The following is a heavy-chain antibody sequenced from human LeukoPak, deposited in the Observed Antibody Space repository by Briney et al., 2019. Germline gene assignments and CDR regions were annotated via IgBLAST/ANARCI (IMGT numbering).Heavy chain of an antibody. CDR1: GGTVSNYG. V-gene: IGHV1-69*06. D-gene: IGHD5-18*01. J-gene: IGHJ6*03. CDR2: IIPIFGTT. CDR3: ARGRYGYGPYYYMDV. Sequence: GASVKVSCKASGGTVSNYGISWVRQAPGQGLEWMGGIIPIFGTTNYAQKFQGRVTITADKSTSTAYMELSSLRSEDTAVYYCARGRYGYGPYYYMDVWGKGTTVTVSS.